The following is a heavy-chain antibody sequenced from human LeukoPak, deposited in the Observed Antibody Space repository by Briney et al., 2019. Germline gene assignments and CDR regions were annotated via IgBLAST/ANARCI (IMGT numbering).Heavy chain of an antibody. CDR3: AKDRRVAPLCYFEY. CDR1: GFTFRSFA. V-gene: IGHV3-23*01. D-gene: IGHD2-15*01. Sequence: PGGSLRLSCAASGFTFRSFAMSWVRQAPGKGLEWVSGISDYGDSTSYADSVKGRFTISRDSSKNTLYLQMDSLRAEDTAMYYCAKDRRVAPLCYFEYWGQGTLVTVSS. CDR2: ISDYGDST. J-gene: IGHJ4*02.